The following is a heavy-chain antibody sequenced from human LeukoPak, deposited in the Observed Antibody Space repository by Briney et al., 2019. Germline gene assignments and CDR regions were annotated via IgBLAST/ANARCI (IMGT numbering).Heavy chain of an antibody. J-gene: IGHJ4*02. D-gene: IGHD6-13*01. V-gene: IGHV3-7*01. CDR1: GFTFTDYY. CDR2: IKQDGSEK. CDR3: ARYSSSWYYGPGDY. Sequence: GGSLRLSCAASGFTFTDYYMSWIRQAPGKGLEWVANIKQDGSEKYYVDSVKGRFTISRDNAKNSLYLQMNSLRAEDTAVYYCARYSSSWYYGPGDYWGQGTLVTVSS.